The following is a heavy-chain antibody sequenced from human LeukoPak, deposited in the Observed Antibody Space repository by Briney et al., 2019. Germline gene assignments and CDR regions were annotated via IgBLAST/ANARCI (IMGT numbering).Heavy chain of an antibody. J-gene: IGHJ5*02. Sequence: SETLSLTCSVSGASIDKSTYYWGWIRQPPREGLEWIGSVYYSGSTYYNTSLKSRVAMSVDTSTNQFSLRLYSVTAADTAVYYCARVIAAPNWLDPWGQGILVSVSS. CDR2: VYYSGST. CDR3: ARVIAAPNWLDP. V-gene: IGHV4-39*01. D-gene: IGHD3-22*01. CDR1: GASIDKSTYY.